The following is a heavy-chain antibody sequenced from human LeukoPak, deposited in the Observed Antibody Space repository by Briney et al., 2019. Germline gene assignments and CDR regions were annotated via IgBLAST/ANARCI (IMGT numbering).Heavy chain of an antibody. CDR1: GYTFTSYY. D-gene: IGHD3-10*01. V-gene: IGHV1-46*01. CDR2: INPSGGST. Sequence: GASVKVSCKASGYTFTSYYMHWVRQAPGQGLEWMGIINPSGGSTSYAQKFQGRVTMTRDMSTSTVYMELSSLRSEGTAVYYCARGPWFGELVGRWYMDVWGKGTTVTVSS. CDR3: ARGPWFGELVGRWYMDV. J-gene: IGHJ6*03.